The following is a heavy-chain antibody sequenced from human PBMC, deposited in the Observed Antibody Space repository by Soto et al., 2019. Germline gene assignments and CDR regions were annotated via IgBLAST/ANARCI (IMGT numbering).Heavy chain of an antibody. CDR1: GFSFSSYG. CDR3: ARAPRYEINGYNRY. D-gene: IGHD3-22*01. J-gene: IGHJ4*02. V-gene: IGHV3-33*01. Sequence: QVQLVESGGGVVQPGGSLRLSCAASGFSFSSYGMHWVRQAPGKGLEWVAVIGYDGSNKYYADSVKGRFTISRDNSKNTLYLQMNSLRAEDTALYYCARAPRYEINGYNRYWGQGTLVTVSS. CDR2: IGYDGSNK.